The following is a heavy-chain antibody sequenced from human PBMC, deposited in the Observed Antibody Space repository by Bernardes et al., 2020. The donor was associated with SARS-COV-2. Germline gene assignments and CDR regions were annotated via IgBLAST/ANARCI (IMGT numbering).Heavy chain of an antibody. CDR3: ARLDYDILTGHPNYYYGMDV. Sequence: ASVKVSCKASGYTFTSYGISWVRQAPGQGLEWMGWISAYNGNTNYAQKLQGRVTMTTDTSTSTAYMELRSLRSDDTAVYYCARLDYDILTGHPNYYYGMDVWGQGTTVTVS. J-gene: IGHJ6*02. CDR1: GYTFTSYG. D-gene: IGHD3-9*01. V-gene: IGHV1-18*01. CDR2: ISAYNGNT.